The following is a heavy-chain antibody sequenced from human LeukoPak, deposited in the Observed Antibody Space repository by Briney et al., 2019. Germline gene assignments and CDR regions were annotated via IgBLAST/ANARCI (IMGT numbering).Heavy chain of an antibody. J-gene: IGHJ4*02. Sequence: SETLSLTCNVSGGSISTTSYYWGWIRQSPGKGLEWIASMYYAGSTYYNPSLKSRVTISIDTSKNQVSMNLISVTAADTAVYYCASRPPVSGYVVSWGQGTLVTVSS. CDR3: ASRPPVSGYVVS. CDR1: GGSISTTSYY. V-gene: IGHV4-39*01. D-gene: IGHD5-12*01. CDR2: MYYAGST.